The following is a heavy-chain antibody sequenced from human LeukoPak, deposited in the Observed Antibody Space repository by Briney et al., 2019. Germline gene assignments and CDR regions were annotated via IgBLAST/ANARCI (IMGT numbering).Heavy chain of an antibody. CDR2: IYYSGST. CDR1: GGSISSSSYY. Sequence: SETLSLTCTVSGGSISSSSYYWGWIRQPPGKGLEWIGCIYYSGSTYYNPSLNSRVTISADTSKNQFSLTVSSVTAADTAVYYCARDTSSYFYYMDVWGKGTTVTISS. J-gene: IGHJ6*03. D-gene: IGHD6-19*01. CDR3: ARDTSSYFYYMDV. V-gene: IGHV4-39*07.